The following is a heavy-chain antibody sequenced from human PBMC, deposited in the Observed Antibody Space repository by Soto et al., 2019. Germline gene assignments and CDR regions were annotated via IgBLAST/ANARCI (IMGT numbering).Heavy chain of an antibody. Sequence: SVKVSCKASGFTFTSSAVQWVRQARGQRLEWIGWIVVGSGNTNYAQKFQERVTITRDMSTSTAYMELSSLRSEDTAVYYCAADLITMVRGVSYYGMDVWGQGTTV. D-gene: IGHD3-10*01. V-gene: IGHV1-58*01. CDR2: IVVGSGNT. CDR1: GFTFTSSA. CDR3: AADLITMVRGVSYYGMDV. J-gene: IGHJ6*02.